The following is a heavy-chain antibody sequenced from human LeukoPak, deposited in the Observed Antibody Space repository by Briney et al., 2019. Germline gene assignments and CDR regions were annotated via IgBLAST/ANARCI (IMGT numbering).Heavy chain of an antibody. Sequence: KPSETLSLTCAVYGGSFSGYYWSWIRQPPGKGLEWIGEINHSGSTNYNPSLKSRVTISVDTSKNQFSLKLSSVTAADTAVYYCARGRYYDFWSGYYTYYFDYWGQGTLVTVSS. V-gene: IGHV4-34*01. D-gene: IGHD3-3*01. CDR3: ARGRYYDFWSGYYTYYFDY. CDR2: INHSGST. CDR1: GGSFSGYY. J-gene: IGHJ4*02.